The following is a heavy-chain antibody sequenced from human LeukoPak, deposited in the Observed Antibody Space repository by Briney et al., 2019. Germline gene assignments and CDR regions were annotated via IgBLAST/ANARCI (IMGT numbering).Heavy chain of an antibody. J-gene: IGHJ3*02. D-gene: IGHD3/OR15-3a*01. CDR2: INPNSGGT. Sequence: ASVKVSCKASGYTFTGYYMHWVRQAPGQGLEWMGWINPNSGGTNYAQKFQGRVTMTTDTSTSTAYMELRSLRSDDTAVYYCARLLDYLGAFDIWGQGTMVTVSS. CDR1: GYTFTGYY. CDR3: ARLLDYLGAFDI. V-gene: IGHV1-2*02.